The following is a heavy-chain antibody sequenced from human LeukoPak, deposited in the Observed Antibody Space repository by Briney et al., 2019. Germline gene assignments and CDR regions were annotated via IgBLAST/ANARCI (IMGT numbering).Heavy chain of an antibody. D-gene: IGHD6-13*01. V-gene: IGHV1-2*02. J-gene: IGHJ5*02. CDR1: GYTFTGYY. Sequence: ASVKVSCKASGYTFTGYYMHWVRQAPGQGLEWMGWINPNSGGTNYAQKFQGRVTMTRDTSISTAYMELSRLRSDDTAVYYCARLAAGTRIVLDPWGQGALVTVSS. CDR3: ARLAAGTRIVLDP. CDR2: INPNSGGT.